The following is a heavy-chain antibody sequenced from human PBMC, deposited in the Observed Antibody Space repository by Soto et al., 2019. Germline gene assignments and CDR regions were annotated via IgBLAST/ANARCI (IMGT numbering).Heavy chain of an antibody. D-gene: IGHD6-13*01. J-gene: IGHJ1*01. CDR3: VKDESINWYSGHFRH. CDR1: GFTFDDYA. CDR2: INWNSGSI. V-gene: IGHV3-9*01. Sequence: ESGGGLVQPGRSLRLSCAASGFTFDDYAMHWVRQAPGKGLEWVSGINWNSGSIGYGDSVKGRFAISRDNAKNSLHLQMNSLSAEDTAFYYCVKDESINWYSGHFRHWGQGTLVTVSS.